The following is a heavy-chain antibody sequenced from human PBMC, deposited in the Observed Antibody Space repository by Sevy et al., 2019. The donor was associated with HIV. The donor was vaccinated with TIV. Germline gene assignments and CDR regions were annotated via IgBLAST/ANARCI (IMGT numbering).Heavy chain of an antibody. CDR1: GYTFTSYY. D-gene: IGHD3-22*01. CDR3: AGDKSPYYYDGSGYYYS. J-gene: IGHJ4*02. CDR2: INPSAGST. V-gene: IGHV1-46*01. Sequence: ASVRVSCKASGYTFTSYYMHWVRQALGQGLEWMGIINPSAGSTSYAQKIQGRVTITRDTSTSTVNMELSSLRSEDTAGYDCAGDKSPYYYDGSGYYYSWGQGTLVTVSS.